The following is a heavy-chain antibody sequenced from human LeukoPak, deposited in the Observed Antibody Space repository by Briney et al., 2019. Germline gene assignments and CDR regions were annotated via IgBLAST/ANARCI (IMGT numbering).Heavy chain of an antibody. V-gene: IGHV4-30-2*01. CDR3: ARADERWLQIGDAFDI. CDR1: GGSISSSSYY. CDR2: IYHSGST. D-gene: IGHD5-24*01. J-gene: IGHJ3*02. Sequence: SGTLSLTCTVSGGSISSSSYYWSWIRQPPGKGLEWIGYIYHSGSTYYNPSLKSRVTISVDRSKNQFSLKLSSVAAADTAVYYCARADERWLQIGDAFDIWGQGTMVTVSS.